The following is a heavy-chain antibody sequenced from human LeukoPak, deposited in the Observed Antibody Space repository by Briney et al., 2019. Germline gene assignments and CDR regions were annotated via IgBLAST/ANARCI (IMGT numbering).Heavy chain of an antibody. CDR3: ARNLGVTTYENWFDP. Sequence: GGSLRLSCAASGFTFSSYWMHWVRQAPGKGLVWVSRINTDGSSTSYADSAKGRFTISRDNAKNTLYLQMNSLRAEDTAVYYCARNLGVTTYENWFDPWGQGTLVTVSS. D-gene: IGHD4-11*01. J-gene: IGHJ5*02. CDR2: INTDGSST. V-gene: IGHV3-74*01. CDR1: GFTFSSYW.